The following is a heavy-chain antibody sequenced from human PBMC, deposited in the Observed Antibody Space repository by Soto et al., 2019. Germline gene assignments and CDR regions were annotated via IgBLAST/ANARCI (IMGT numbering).Heavy chain of an antibody. V-gene: IGHV1-69*01. CDR2: IIPIFGPA. CDR3: GRGSSWTKVEY. Sequence: QVQLVQSGSEVKKPGSAVRVSCKASGGSVSNSAISWLRQAPGQGLEWMGGIIPIFGPAIYARKFQGRVTITADEPTSTAYMELNNVRSEDTAVYYCGRGSSWTKVEYWGQGTLVTVSS. J-gene: IGHJ4*02. CDR1: GGSVSNSA. D-gene: IGHD6-13*01.